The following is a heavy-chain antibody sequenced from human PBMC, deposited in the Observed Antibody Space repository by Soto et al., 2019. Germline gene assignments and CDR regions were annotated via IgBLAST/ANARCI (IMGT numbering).Heavy chain of an antibody. V-gene: IGHV5-10-1*01. CDR3: ARHRHPFSSSAFDY. CDR1: GYSFTSYW. CDR2: IDPSDSYT. J-gene: IGHJ4*02. D-gene: IGHD6-6*01. Sequence: GESLEISCKCSGYSFTSYWISWVRQMPGKGLEWMGRIDPSDSYTNYSPSFQGHVTISADKSISTAYLQWSSLKASDTAMYYCARHRHPFSSSAFDYWGQGTLVTVSS.